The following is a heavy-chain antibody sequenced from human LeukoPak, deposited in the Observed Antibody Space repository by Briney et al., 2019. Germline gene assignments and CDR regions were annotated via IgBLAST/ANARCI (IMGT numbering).Heavy chain of an antibody. V-gene: IGHV3-7*01. CDR2: IKQDGTET. CDR3: ARCTTGKTFGSLREIKKSREIDY. Sequence: GGSLRLSCAGSGFTFSGHWMTWVRQAPGRGLEWVANIKQDGTETNYAVSVRGRFTISRDNALFLQMDSLRGEDTAVYYCARCTTGKTFGSLREIKKSREIDYWGQGTLVTVSS. CDR1: GFTFSGHW. D-gene: IGHD1-1*01. J-gene: IGHJ4*02.